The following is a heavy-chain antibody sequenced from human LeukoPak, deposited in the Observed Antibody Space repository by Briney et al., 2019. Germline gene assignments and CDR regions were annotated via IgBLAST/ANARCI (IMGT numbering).Heavy chain of an antibody. D-gene: IGHD5-18*01. CDR2: ISSSSSTI. CDR3: ARSRIQLWSDY. Sequence: GGSLRLSCAASGFTFSGYSMNWVRQAPGKGLEWVSYISSSSSTIYYADSVKGRFTISRDNAKNSLYLQMNSLRAEDTAVYYCARSRIQLWSDYWGQGTLVTVSS. CDR1: GFTFSGYS. J-gene: IGHJ4*02. V-gene: IGHV3-48*01.